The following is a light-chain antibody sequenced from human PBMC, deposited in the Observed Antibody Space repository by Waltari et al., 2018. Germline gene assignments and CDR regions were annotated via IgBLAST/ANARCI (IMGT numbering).Light chain of an antibody. CDR2: GAS. CDR1: QSVSRF. Sequence: SCRASQSVSRFLAWYQQKPGQAPRLLIYGASTRATGIPDRCSVSGSGTDFSLTISRLEPEDFAVYYCQKYDRLPATFGQGTKVEIK. CDR3: QKYDRLPAT. J-gene: IGKJ1*01. V-gene: IGKV3-20*01.